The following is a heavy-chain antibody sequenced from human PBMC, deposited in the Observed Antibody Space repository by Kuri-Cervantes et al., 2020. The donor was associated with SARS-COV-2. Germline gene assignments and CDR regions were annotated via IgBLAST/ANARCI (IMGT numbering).Heavy chain of an antibody. D-gene: IGHD3-10*01. Sequence: PQTLSLTCAVSGASISTYYRSWVRQPPGKGLEWNGSIYHSGSTYYNPSLKSRVTISVDTSKTQFSLKLSSVTAADTAVYYCARVWVGGSGSYYNGFDYWGQGTLVTVSS. CDR2: IYHSGST. V-gene: IGHV4-59*08. CDR3: ARVWVGGSGSYYNGFDY. CDR1: GASISTYY. J-gene: IGHJ4*02.